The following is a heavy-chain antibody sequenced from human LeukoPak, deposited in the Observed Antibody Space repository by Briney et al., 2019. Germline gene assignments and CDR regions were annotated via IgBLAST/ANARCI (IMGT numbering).Heavy chain of an antibody. Sequence: GGSLRLSCAASGFTFSSYGMHWVRQAPGKGLEWVSGIGGGDTHYADSVKGRFTISRDNSKNTVELQISSLRAEDTAVYYCAKDGQNFNAMWDYFDSWGRGTLVTVSS. J-gene: IGHJ4*02. CDR2: IGGGDT. CDR3: AKDGQNFNAMWDYFDS. D-gene: IGHD1-26*01. CDR1: GFTFSSYG. V-gene: IGHV3-23*01.